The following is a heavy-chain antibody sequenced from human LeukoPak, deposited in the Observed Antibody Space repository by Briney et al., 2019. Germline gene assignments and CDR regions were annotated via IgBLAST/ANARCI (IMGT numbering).Heavy chain of an antibody. Sequence: GGSLRLSCVASGFTFSSYWMHWVRQAPGKGLVWVSRINNDGSNTRYADSVQGRFTISRDNSKNTLYLQMNSLRAEDTAVYYCAKPMATIGRGYFDSWGQGTLVTVSS. CDR3: AKPMATIGRGYFDS. CDR1: GFTFSSYW. CDR2: INNDGSNT. D-gene: IGHD5-24*01. J-gene: IGHJ4*02. V-gene: IGHV3-74*01.